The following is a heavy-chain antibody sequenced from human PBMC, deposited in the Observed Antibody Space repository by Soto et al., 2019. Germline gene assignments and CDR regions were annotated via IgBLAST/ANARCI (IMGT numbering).Heavy chain of an antibody. J-gene: IGHJ4*02. Sequence: QVQLQESGPGLVKPSGTLSLTCAVSGGSISSSNWWSWVRQPPGKGLEWIGEIYHSGSTNYNPSPKSRVTISXXKXKXXFSLKLSPVTAADTAVYYCARDTTYYYDSSGFMDFWGQGTLVTVSS. CDR2: IYHSGST. CDR3: ARDTTYYYDSSGFMDF. D-gene: IGHD3-22*01. V-gene: IGHV4-4*02. CDR1: GGSISSSNW.